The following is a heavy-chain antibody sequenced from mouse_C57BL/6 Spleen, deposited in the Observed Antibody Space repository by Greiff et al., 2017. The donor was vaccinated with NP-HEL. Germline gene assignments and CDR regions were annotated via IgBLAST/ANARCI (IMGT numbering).Heavy chain of an antibody. CDR3: AREGLALYFDY. Sequence: VKLQESGAELVKPGASVKISCKASGYAFSSYWMNWVKQRPGKGLEWIGQIYPGDGDTNYNGKFKGKATLTADKSSSTAYMQLSSLTSEDSAVYFCAREGLALYFDYWGQGTTLTVSS. J-gene: IGHJ2*01. CDR2: IYPGDGDT. D-gene: IGHD3-3*01. V-gene: IGHV1-80*01. CDR1: GYAFSSYW.